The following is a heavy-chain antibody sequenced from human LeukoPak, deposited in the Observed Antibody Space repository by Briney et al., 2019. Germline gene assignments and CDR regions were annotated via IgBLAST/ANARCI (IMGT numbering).Heavy chain of an antibody. CDR1: GFTFRSYA. CDR3: AREQSGDGWSGFDY. V-gene: IGHV3-30*15. Sequence: GGSLRLSCAASGFTFRSYAMHWVRQAPGKGLEWVAVISDDGSRQHYADSLEGRITISRDNSKNTVSLQMSSLRTEDTAVYFCAREQSGDGWSGFDYWGQGALVTVSS. D-gene: IGHD6-19*01. CDR2: ISDDGSRQ. J-gene: IGHJ4*02.